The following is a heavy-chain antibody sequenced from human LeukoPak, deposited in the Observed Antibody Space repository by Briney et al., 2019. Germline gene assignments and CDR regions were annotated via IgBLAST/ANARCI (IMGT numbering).Heavy chain of an antibody. J-gene: IGHJ4*02. CDR2: ISYDGSNK. D-gene: IGHD3-22*01. V-gene: IGHV3-30-3*01. CDR1: GFTFSSYA. Sequence: GGSLRLSCAASGFTFSSYAMHWVRQAPGKGLEWVAVISYDGSNKYYADSVKGRFTISRDNSKNTLYLQMNSLRAEDTAVYYCAKDQDANYYDSSGPPYYFDYWGQGTLVTVSS. CDR3: AKDQDANYYDSSGPPYYFDY.